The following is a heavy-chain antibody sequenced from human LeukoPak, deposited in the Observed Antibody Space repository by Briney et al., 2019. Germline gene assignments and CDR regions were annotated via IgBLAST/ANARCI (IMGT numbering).Heavy chain of an antibody. D-gene: IGHD2-21*02. CDR1: GYSFTDYY. CDR2: INPKGGGI. CDR3: ARDTCDGGDCFNWFDP. J-gene: IGHJ5*02. Sequence: ASVRVSCKASGYSFTDYYIDWARQAHGQGLEWMGWINPKGGGINYAPEFQGRVTMTRDTSITTAYMELSSLRSDDTAMYYCARDTCDGGDCFNWFDPWGQGTLVTVSS. V-gene: IGHV1-2*02.